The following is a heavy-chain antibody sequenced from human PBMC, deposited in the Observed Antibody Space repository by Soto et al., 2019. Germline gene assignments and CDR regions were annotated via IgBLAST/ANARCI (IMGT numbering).Heavy chain of an antibody. Sequence: GGSLRLSCAASGFTFSSYAMSWVRQAPGKGLEWVSVISGSGDSTYYADSVKGRFTVSRDNSKNTVSLQMSSLRAEDTAVYYCAKARCSTTNCYVPDYWGQGTLVTVSS. J-gene: IGHJ4*02. V-gene: IGHV3-23*01. D-gene: IGHD2-2*01. CDR2: ISGSGDST. CDR3: AKARCSTTNCYVPDY. CDR1: GFTFSSYA.